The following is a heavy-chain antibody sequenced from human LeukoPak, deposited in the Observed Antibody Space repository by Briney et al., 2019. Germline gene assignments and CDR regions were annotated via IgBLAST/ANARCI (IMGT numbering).Heavy chain of an antibody. CDR1: GGSISSYY. D-gene: IGHD6-19*01. CDR2: INHSGST. V-gene: IGHV4-34*01. CDR3: ARARGVAGRRYYFDY. J-gene: IGHJ4*02. Sequence: KPSETLSLTCTVSGGSISSYYWSWIRQPPGKGLEWIGEINHSGSTNYNPSLKSRVTISVDTSKNQFSLKLSSVTAADTAVYYCARARGVAGRRYYFDYWGQGTLVTVSS.